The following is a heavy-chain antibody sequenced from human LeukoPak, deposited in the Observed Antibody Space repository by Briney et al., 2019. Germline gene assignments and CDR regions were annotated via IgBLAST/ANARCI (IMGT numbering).Heavy chain of an antibody. CDR2: ISSSSSYI. CDR1: GFTFSSYR. J-gene: IGHJ4*02. Sequence: GGSLSLSCAAFGFTFSSYRMNWVRQAPGKGLEWFSSISSSSSYIYYADSVKGRSTISRDNVKNSLYLQMNSLRAEDTAVYYCARDTHYGDYRIIDYWGQGTLVTVSS. D-gene: IGHD4-17*01. V-gene: IGHV3-21*01. CDR3: ARDTHYGDYRIIDY.